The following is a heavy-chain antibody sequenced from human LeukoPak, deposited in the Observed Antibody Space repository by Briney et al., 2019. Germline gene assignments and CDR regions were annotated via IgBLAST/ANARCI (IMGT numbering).Heavy chain of an antibody. D-gene: IGHD1-26*01. CDR1: GFTFSSYW. Sequence: GGSLRLSCAASGFTFSSYWMSWVRQAPGKGLEWVANIKQDGSEKYYVDSVKGRFTISRDNAKNSLYLQMNSLRAEDTALYYCAKDIEGRSYLGYYGMDVWGQGTTVTVSS. V-gene: IGHV3-7*03. CDR3: AKDIEGRSYLGYYGMDV. J-gene: IGHJ6*02. CDR2: IKQDGSEK.